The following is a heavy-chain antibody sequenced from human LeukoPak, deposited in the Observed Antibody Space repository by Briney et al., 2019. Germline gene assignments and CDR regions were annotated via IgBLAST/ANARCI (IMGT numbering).Heavy chain of an antibody. CDR2: YNHSGDST. CDR3: ARRRDGYNFGC. D-gene: IGHD5-24*01. CDR1: GYSFTIYY. V-gene: IGHV1-46*01. J-gene: IGHJ4*02. Sequence: ASVKLSCKSSGYSFTIYYMHWVRQPPGQGLGWMGMYNHSGDSTIYEQKFQGRLTMTRDTSTSTVYMELSSLRSEDTAVYYCARRRDGYNFGCWGQGTLVTVSS.